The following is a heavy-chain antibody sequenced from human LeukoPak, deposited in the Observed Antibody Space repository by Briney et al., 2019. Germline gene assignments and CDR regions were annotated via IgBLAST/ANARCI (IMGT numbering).Heavy chain of an antibody. Sequence: SETRSLTCTVSGGSISSYYWSWIRQPAGKGLEWIGRIYTSGSTNYNPSLKSRVTMSVDTSKNQFSLKLSSVTAADTAVYYCARDLSIAAANWFDPWGQGTLVTVSS. J-gene: IGHJ5*02. CDR1: GGSISSYY. CDR2: IYTSGST. CDR3: ARDLSIAAANWFDP. D-gene: IGHD6-13*01. V-gene: IGHV4-4*07.